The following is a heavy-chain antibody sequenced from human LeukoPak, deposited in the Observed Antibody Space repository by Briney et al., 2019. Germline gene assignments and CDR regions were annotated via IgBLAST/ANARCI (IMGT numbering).Heavy chain of an antibody. CDR2: ISSSGSTI. J-gene: IGHJ6*02. Sequence: GGSLRLSCAASGFTFSSYEMNWVRQAPGKGLEWVSYISSSGSTIYYADSVKGRFTISRDNAKNSLYLQMNSLRAEDTAVYYCAGADYYYGMDVWRQGTTVTVS. CDR3: AGADYYYGMDV. V-gene: IGHV3-48*03. CDR1: GFTFSSYE.